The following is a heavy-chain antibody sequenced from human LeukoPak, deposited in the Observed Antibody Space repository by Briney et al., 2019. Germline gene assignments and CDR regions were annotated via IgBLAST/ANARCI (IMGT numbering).Heavy chain of an antibody. V-gene: IGHV1-69*13. Sequence: SVKVSRKASGGTFSSYAISWVRQAPGQGLEWMGGIIPIFGTANYAQKFQGRVTITADESTSTAYMEVSSLRSEDTAVYYCASAHDFWSGYPNWFDPWGQGTLVTVSS. CDR2: IIPIFGTA. CDR1: GGTFSSYA. J-gene: IGHJ5*02. CDR3: ASAHDFWSGYPNWFDP. D-gene: IGHD3-3*01.